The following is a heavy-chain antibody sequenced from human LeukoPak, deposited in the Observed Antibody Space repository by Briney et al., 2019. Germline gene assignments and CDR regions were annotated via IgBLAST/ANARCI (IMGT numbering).Heavy chain of an antibody. V-gene: IGHV4-59*08. D-gene: IGHD6-19*01. Sequence: SETLCLTSTVSGGSLSSYYWSWIRHTPGKGLEWIGYIYYSGSTNYNPSLKSRVTISVDTSKNQFSLKLSSVTAADTAVYYCARSPTAVAGDALFDYWGQGTLVTVSS. CDR3: ARSPTAVAGDALFDY. J-gene: IGHJ4*02. CDR2: IYYSGST. CDR1: GGSLSSYY.